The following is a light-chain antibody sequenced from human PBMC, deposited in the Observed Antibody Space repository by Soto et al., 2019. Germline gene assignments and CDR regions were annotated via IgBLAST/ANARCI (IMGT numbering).Light chain of an antibody. CDR3: QQYGRSPLT. J-gene: IGKJ4*01. CDR1: QSVSSSF. Sequence: EIVLTQSPGTLSLSPGERATLSCRASQSVSSSFLAWYLQKPGQAPRLLIYGASSRATGIPDRFSGSGSGTDFTLTISRLEPEDFAVYYCQQYGRSPLTFGGGTKVEIK. V-gene: IGKV3-20*01. CDR2: GAS.